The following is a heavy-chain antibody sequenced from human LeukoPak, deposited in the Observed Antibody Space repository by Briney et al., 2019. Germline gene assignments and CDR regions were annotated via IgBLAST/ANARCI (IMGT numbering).Heavy chain of an antibody. CDR2: IYRGGST. J-gene: IGHJ4*02. V-gene: IGHV3-66*01. CDR3: ARGGAVPSSGYTNYFDY. D-gene: IGHD3-22*01. CDR1: GFTVISTH. Sequence: GGSLRLSCAVSGFTVISTHMSWVRQAPGKGLEWVSIIYRGGSTYYTDSVRGRFTIARDEFKNTVHLQMNSLRAEDTAVYYCARGGAVPSSGYTNYFDYWGQGTLVTASS.